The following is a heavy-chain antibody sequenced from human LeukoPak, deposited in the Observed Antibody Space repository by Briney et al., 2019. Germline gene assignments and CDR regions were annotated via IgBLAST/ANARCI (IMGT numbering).Heavy chain of an antibody. CDR1: GGSVTSYY. CDR3: ARRRGWKQQLVYFDY. V-gene: IGHV4-59*08. D-gene: IGHD1-1*01. Sequence: SETLSLTCTVSGGSVTSYYWTWIRQPPGKGLEWIGYLFHSGTRRYNPSLRSRVTISADTTKNQIFLTLNSTTAADTAVYYCARRRGWKQQLVYFDYWGQGTLASVSS. J-gene: IGHJ4*02. CDR2: LFHSGTR.